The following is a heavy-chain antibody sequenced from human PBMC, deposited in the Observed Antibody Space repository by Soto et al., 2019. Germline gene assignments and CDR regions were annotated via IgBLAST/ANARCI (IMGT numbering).Heavy chain of an antibody. V-gene: IGHV4-31*03. Sequence: QVQLQESGPGLVKPSQTLSLTCTVSGGSISSGGYYWSWIRQHPGKGLEWIGYIYYSGSTYYNPSLNSRVTISVDTSKNLFSLKLSSVTAADTAVYYCAASCLVCRGFNYYGMDVWGQGTTVTVSS. CDR1: GGSISSGGYY. CDR3: AASCLVCRGFNYYGMDV. D-gene: IGHD3-16*01. J-gene: IGHJ6*02. CDR2: IYYSGST.